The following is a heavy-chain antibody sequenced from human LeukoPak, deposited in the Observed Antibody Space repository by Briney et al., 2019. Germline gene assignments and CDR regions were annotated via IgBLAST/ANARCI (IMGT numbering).Heavy chain of an antibody. V-gene: IGHV1-3*01. CDR3: ARAEMNYDTLTGYYPVGYFDY. Sequence: ASVKVSCKASGYTFTSYAMHWVRQAPGQRLEWMGWINAGNGNTKYSQKFQGRVTITRDTSASTAYMELSSLRSEDTAVYYCARAEMNYDTLTGYYPVGYFDYWGQGTLVTVSS. CDR2: INAGNGNT. D-gene: IGHD3-9*01. J-gene: IGHJ4*02. CDR1: GYTFTSYA.